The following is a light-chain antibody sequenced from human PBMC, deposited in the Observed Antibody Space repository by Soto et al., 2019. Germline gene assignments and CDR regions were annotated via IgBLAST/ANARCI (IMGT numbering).Light chain of an antibody. CDR3: SSYTSSSTYV. Sequence: QSALTQPRSVSGSPGQSVTISCTGTSSDVGGYNYVSWYHQPPGTAPKLIIYDVNNRPSGVPDRFSGSKSGNTASLTISGLQAEDEGDYYCSSYTSSSTYVFGTGTKVTVL. J-gene: IGLJ1*01. V-gene: IGLV2-18*02. CDR2: DVN. CDR1: SSDVGGYNY.